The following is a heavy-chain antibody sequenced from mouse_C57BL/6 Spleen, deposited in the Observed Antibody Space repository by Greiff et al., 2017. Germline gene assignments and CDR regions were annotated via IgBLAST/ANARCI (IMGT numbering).Heavy chain of an antibody. CDR2: IWSGGST. D-gene: IGHD1-1*02. V-gene: IGHV2-2*01. Sequence: QVQLQQSGPGLVQPSQSLSITCTVSGFSLTSYGVHWVRQSPGKGLEWLGVIWSGGSTDYNAAFISRLSISKDNSKIQVFFKMNSLQADDTAIYYCARPYYGGGYYYAMDYWGQGTSVTVSS. J-gene: IGHJ4*01. CDR1: GFSLTSYG. CDR3: ARPYYGGGYYYAMDY.